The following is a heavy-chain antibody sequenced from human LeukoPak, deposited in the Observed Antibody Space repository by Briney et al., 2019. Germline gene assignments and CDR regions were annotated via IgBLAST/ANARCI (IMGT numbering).Heavy chain of an antibody. CDR2: INPSGGST. Sequence: ASVKVSCKASGYTFTGYYMHWVRQAPGQGLEWMGIINPSGGSTSYAQKFQGRVTMTRGMSTSTVYMELSSLRSEDTAVYYCARQPTPYSSSPSTFDYWGQGTLVTVSS. CDR3: ARQPTPYSSSPSTFDY. J-gene: IGHJ4*02. V-gene: IGHV1-46*01. D-gene: IGHD6-6*01. CDR1: GYTFTGYY.